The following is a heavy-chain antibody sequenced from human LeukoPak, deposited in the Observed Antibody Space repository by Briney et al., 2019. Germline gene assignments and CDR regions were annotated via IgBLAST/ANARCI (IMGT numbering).Heavy chain of an antibody. CDR1: GYTFTGYY. CDR2: INPNSGGT. CDR3: ARDSRFAYYYDSSGYYDY. V-gene: IGHV1-2*02. J-gene: IGHJ4*02. D-gene: IGHD3-22*01. Sequence: ASVKVPCKASGYTFTGYYMHWVRQAPGQGLEWMGWINPNSGGTNYAQKFQGRVTMTRDTSISTAYMELSRLRSDDTAVYYCARDSRFAYYYDSSGYYDYWGQGTLVTVSS.